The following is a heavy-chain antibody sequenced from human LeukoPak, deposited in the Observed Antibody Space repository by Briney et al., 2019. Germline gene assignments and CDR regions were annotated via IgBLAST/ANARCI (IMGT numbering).Heavy chain of an antibody. D-gene: IGHD3-10*01. J-gene: IGHJ4*02. V-gene: IGHV4-39*07. Sequence: SETLSLTCTVSGGSISSSSYYWGWIRQPPGKGLEWIGSIYYSGSTYYNPSLKSRVTISVDTSKNQFSLKLSSVTAADTAVYYCARGSYYYGSGEVGIFDYWGQGTLVTVSS. CDR1: GGSISSSSYY. CDR2: IYYSGST. CDR3: ARGSYYYGSGEVGIFDY.